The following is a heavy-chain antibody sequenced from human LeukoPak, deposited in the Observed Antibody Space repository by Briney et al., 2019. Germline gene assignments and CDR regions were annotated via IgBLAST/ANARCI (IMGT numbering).Heavy chain of an antibody. D-gene: IGHD7-27*01. CDR2: INPSGGGT. V-gene: IGHV1-46*01. Sequence: ASVKVSCKASGYTFTSYYMHWVRQAPGQGLEWMGIINPSGGGTSYAQKFQGRVTMTRDTSTSTVYMELSSLRSEDTAVYYCARENWGRWFDPWGQGTLVTVSS. J-gene: IGHJ5*02. CDR3: ARENWGRWFDP. CDR1: GYTFTSYY.